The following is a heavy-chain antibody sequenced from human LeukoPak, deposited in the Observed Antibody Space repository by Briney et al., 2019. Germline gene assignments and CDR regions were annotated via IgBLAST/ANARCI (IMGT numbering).Heavy chain of an antibody. CDR2: ISYDGSNK. D-gene: IGHD3-22*01. CDR1: GFTFSSYA. Sequence: GGSLRLSCAASGFTFSSYAMHWVRQAPGKGLEWVAVISYDGSNKYYADSVKGRFTISRDNSKNTLYLQMNSLRAEDTAVYYCARDYYDSSGYYYWDYYYYYMDVWGKGTTVTVSS. CDR3: ARDYYDSSGYYYWDYYYYYMDV. J-gene: IGHJ6*03. V-gene: IGHV3-30*04.